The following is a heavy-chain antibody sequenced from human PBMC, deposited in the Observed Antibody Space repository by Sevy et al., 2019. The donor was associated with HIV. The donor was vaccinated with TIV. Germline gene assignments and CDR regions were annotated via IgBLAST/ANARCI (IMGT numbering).Heavy chain of an antibody. CDR1: GFTFSSYA. Sequence: GGSLRLSCAASGFTFSSYAMSWVRQAPGKGLEWVSAISGSGGSTYYADSVKGRFTISIDNSKNTLYLQLNSLRAEDTAVYYCAKYPNRRGYYDSSGLLPGEYFHHWGQGTLVTVSS. CDR2: ISGSGGST. J-gene: IGHJ1*01. V-gene: IGHV3-23*01. D-gene: IGHD3-22*01. CDR3: AKYPNRRGYYDSSGLLPGEYFHH.